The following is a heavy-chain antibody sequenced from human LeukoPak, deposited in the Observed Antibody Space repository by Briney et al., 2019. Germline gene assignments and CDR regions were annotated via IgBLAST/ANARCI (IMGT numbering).Heavy chain of an antibody. V-gene: IGHV4-34*01. J-gene: IGHJ5*02. CDR2: INHSGST. Sequence: SETLSLTCAVYGGSFSGYYWSWIRQPPGKGLEWIGEINHSGSTNYNPSLKSRVTMSVDTSKNQFSLKLSSVTAADTAVYYCARDSITIFGVVRFDWFDPWGQGTLVTVSS. CDR3: ARDSITIFGVVRFDWFDP. D-gene: IGHD3-3*01. CDR1: GGSFSGYY.